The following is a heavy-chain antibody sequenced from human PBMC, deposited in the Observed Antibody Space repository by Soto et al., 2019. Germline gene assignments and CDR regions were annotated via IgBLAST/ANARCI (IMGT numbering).Heavy chain of an antibody. Sequence: SETLSLTCTVSGGSISSYYWSWIRQPPGKGLEWIGYIYYSGSTNYNPSLKSRVTISVDTSKNQFSLKLSSVTAADTAVYYCARDRITIFGVVIHMDVWGQGTTVTVSS. CDR1: GGSISSYY. V-gene: IGHV4-59*01. CDR2: IYYSGST. CDR3: ARDRITIFGVVIHMDV. D-gene: IGHD3-3*01. J-gene: IGHJ6*02.